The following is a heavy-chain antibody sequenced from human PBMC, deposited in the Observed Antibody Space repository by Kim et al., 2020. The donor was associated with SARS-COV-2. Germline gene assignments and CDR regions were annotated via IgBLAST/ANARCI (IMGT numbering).Heavy chain of an antibody. D-gene: IGHD3-16*02. J-gene: IGHJ4*02. CDR3: AKHYDYVWGSYRSYFDY. Sequence: VKGRFTISRDNSKNTLYLQMNSLRAEDTAVYYCAKHYDYVWGSYRSYFDYWGQGTLVTVSS. V-gene: IGHV3-23*01.